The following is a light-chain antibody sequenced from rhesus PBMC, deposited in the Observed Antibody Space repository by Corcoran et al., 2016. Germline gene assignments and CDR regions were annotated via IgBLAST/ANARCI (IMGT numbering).Light chain of an antibody. CDR3: QQHNSYPFT. CDR1: QGISKY. J-gene: IGKJ3*01. V-gene: IGKV1-25*01. CDR2: NAS. Sequence: DIQMTQSPSSLSASVGDTVTITCQASQGISKYLAWYQQKPGRAPKFLIYNASTLQSGVPSRFSGSGSWTVLSLTISSLQPEDFATYYCQQHNSYPFTFDPGTKLDI.